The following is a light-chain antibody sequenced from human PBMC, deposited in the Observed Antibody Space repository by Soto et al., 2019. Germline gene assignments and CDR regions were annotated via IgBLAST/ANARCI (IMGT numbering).Light chain of an antibody. CDR2: AAS. CDR1: QSVSSN. Sequence: EIVMTQSPATLSVSPGERATLSCRASQSVSSNLAWYQQKPGQAPRLLIYAASTRATGIPARFSGSGSGTDFTLTISSLQSEDFAVYYCQQYHNWPLTFGGGTKVEIK. J-gene: IGKJ4*01. CDR3: QQYHNWPLT. V-gene: IGKV3-15*01.